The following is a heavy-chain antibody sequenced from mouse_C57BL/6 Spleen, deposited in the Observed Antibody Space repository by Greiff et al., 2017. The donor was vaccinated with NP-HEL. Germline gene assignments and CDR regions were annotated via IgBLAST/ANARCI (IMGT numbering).Heavy chain of an antibody. V-gene: IGHV1-64*01. D-gene: IGHD1-1*01. J-gene: IGHJ1*03. CDR2: IHPNSGST. CDR1: GYTFTSYW. Sequence: VQLQQPGAELVKPGASVKLSCKASGYTFTSYWMHWVKQRPGQGLEWIGMIHPNSGSTNYNEKFKSKATLTVDKSSSTAYMQLSSLTSEDSAVYYCARTQITTVVGGYFDVWGTGTTVTVSS. CDR3: ARTQITTVVGGYFDV.